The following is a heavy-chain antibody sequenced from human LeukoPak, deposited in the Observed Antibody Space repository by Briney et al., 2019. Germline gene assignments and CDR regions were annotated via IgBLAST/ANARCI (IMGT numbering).Heavy chain of an antibody. V-gene: IGHV1-2*02. Sequence: ASVTVSCKASGYTFTGYYMHWVRQAPGQGLEWMGWINPNSGGTNYAQKFQGRVTMTRDTSISTAYMELSRLRSDDTAVYYCARDAATRYCSSTSCPQAYWGQRTLDTVSS. CDR3: ARDAATRYCSSTSCPQAY. CDR1: GYTFTGYY. J-gene: IGHJ4*02. D-gene: IGHD2-2*01. CDR2: INPNSGGT.